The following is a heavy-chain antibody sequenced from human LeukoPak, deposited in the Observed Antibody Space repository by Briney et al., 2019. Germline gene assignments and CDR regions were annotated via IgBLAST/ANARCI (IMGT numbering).Heavy chain of an antibody. V-gene: IGHV4-59*01. CDR1: GDSISTYY. CDR3: ARLRWQLVGPYFDY. CDR2: IYSSGNT. D-gene: IGHD1-26*01. J-gene: IGHJ4*02. Sequence: PSETLSLTCSFSGDSISTYYWSWIRQSPGKGLEWIGHIYSSGNTDYNSSLKSRVTISVDTSKSQFSLRLSSVTATDTAVYYCARLRWQLVGPYFDYWGRESWLPSPQ.